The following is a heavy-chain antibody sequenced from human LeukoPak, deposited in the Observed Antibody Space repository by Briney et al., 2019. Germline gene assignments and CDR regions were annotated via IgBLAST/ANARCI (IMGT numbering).Heavy chain of an antibody. CDR2: ISAYNGNT. D-gene: IGHD2-8*01. V-gene: IGHV1-18*01. CDR1: GYTFTSYG. J-gene: IGHJ5*02. Sequence: GASVKVSCKAAGYTFTSYGISWVRQAPGQGLEWMGWISAYNGNTNYAQKLQGRVTMTTDTSTSTAYMELRSLRSDDTAVYYCARGGVSCTNGACPRSWSDPWGQGTLVTVSS. CDR3: ARGGVSCTNGACPRSWSDP.